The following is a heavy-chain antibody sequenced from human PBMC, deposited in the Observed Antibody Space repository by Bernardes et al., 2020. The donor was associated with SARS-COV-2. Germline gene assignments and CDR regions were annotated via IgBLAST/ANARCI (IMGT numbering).Heavy chain of an antibody. D-gene: IGHD6-13*01. V-gene: IGHV3-21*01. CDR1: GFTFSAYK. Sequence: GGSLRLSCVASGFTFSAYKMTWVRQAPGKGLEWVSSISSSSDSIYYADSVKGRFTISRDNAKNSLYLQMNSLRAEDTAVYYCARVSSSGIDYWGQGTLATVSS. CDR2: ISSSSDSI. J-gene: IGHJ4*02. CDR3: ARVSSSGIDY.